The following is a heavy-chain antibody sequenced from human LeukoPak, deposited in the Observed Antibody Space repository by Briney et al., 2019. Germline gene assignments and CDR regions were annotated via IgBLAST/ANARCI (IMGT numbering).Heavy chain of an antibody. CDR1: GFTFSSYA. CDR2: ISGSGGST. D-gene: IGHD3-10*01. CDR3: AKMERMVRGVRPNWFDP. J-gene: IGHJ5*02. Sequence: GGSLRLSCAASGFTFSSYAMSWVRQAPGKGLEWVSAISGSGGSTYYADSVKGRFTISRDNSKNTLYLQMNSLGAEDTAVYYCAKMERMVRGVRPNWFDPWGQGTLVTVSS. V-gene: IGHV3-23*01.